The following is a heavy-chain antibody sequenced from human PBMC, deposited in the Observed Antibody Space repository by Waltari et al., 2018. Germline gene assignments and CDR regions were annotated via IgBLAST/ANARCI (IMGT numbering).Heavy chain of an antibody. CDR3: AVYLRSSPFDP. Sequence: EVQLVESGGGLVQPGGSLILSCAASVFPFSCDWMTWVSQAPGKGLGWVSRINSDGSTTGYEDSVKGRFTISRDNTKNTLSLQMNSLRDEDTAVYYCAVYLRSSPFDPWGQGTLVTVSS. J-gene: IGHJ5*02. CDR2: INSDGSTT. D-gene: IGHD5-12*01. CDR1: VFPFSCDW. V-gene: IGHV3-74*01.